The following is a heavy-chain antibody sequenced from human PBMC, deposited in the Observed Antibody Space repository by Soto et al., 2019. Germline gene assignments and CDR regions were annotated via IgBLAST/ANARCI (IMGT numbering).Heavy chain of an antibody. D-gene: IGHD6-13*01. CDR3: LVASAAY. J-gene: IGHJ4*02. CDR1: GLTFSSYA. CDR2: ISGSGGST. Sequence: GGSLRLSCAASGLTFSSYAMSWVRQAPGKGLEWVSAISGSGGSTYYADSVKGRFTISRDNSKNTLYLQMSSLTTADTAVYYCLVASAAYWGQGTQVTVSS. V-gene: IGHV3-23*01.